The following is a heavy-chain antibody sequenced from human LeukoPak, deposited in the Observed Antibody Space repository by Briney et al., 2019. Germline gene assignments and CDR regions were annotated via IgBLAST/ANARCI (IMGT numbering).Heavy chain of an antibody. CDR1: GFTVSSNY. CDR2: IYSGGST. Sequence: GGSLRLPCAASGFTVSSNYMSWVRQAPGKGLEWVSVIYSGGSTYYADSVKGRFTISRDNSKNTLYLQMNSLRAEDTAVYYCARECSGGSCYQDYWGQGTLVTVSS. D-gene: IGHD2-15*01. J-gene: IGHJ4*02. V-gene: IGHV3-66*01. CDR3: ARECSGGSCYQDY.